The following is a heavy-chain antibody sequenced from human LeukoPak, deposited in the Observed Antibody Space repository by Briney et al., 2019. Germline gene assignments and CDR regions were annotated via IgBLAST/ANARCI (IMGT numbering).Heavy chain of an antibody. CDR1: GGSLSSSKW. CDR2: IVLAPTTTST. V-gene: IGHV4-4*02. Sequence: SETLSLTCAVSGGSLSSSKWWSWVRRPPGKGLEWIGEIVLAPTTTSTNYNPSLKSRVTISEDKSKNQFSLKLYSMTAADTAVYYCARGWGQGAFDIWGQGTMVTVSS. J-gene: IGHJ3*02. D-gene: IGHD3-16*01. CDR3: ARGWGQGAFDI.